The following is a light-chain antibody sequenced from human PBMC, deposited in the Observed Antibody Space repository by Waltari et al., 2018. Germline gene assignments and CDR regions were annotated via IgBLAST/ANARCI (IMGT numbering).Light chain of an antibody. Sequence: IQMTQSPSSLSASVGDRVTITCRASQSIDTYLNWYQQKPGKAPKLLIYAASALQSGVPSRFSGSGSGTDFILTISSLQPEDFATYYCQQSFSSLNFGGGTKVEIK. CDR3: QQSFSSLN. J-gene: IGKJ4*01. CDR1: QSIDTY. V-gene: IGKV1-39*01. CDR2: AAS.